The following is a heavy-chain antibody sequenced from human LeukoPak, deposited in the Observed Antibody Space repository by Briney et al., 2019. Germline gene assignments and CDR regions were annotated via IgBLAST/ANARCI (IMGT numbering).Heavy chain of an antibody. D-gene: IGHD2-2*02. V-gene: IGHV1-18*01. J-gene: IGHJ6*02. CDR3: ARDRDIVVVPAAISGYYYYGMDV. CDR2: ISAYNGNT. Sequence: ASVNVSCKASGYTFTSYGISWVRQAPGQGLEWMGWISAYNGNTNYAQKLQGRVTMTTDTSTSTAYMELRSLRSDDTAVYYCARDRDIVVVPAAISGYYYYGMDVWGQGTTVTVSS. CDR1: GYTFTSYG.